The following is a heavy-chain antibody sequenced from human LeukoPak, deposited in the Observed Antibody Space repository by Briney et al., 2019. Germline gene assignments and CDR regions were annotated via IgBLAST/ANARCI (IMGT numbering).Heavy chain of an antibody. D-gene: IGHD5-18*01. V-gene: IGHV4-34*01. CDR1: GGSISGYY. CDR2: INHSGST. Sequence: SETLSLTCAVYGGSISGYYWGWIRQPPGKGLEWIGEINHSGSTNYNPSLKSRVTISVDTSKNQFSLKLRSVTAADTAVYYCARLWIQLWLPNWFDPWGQGTLVTVSS. J-gene: IGHJ5*02. CDR3: ARLWIQLWLPNWFDP.